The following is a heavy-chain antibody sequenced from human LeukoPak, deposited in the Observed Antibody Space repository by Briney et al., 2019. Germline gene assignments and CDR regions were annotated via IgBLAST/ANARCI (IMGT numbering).Heavy chain of an antibody. D-gene: IGHD2-15*01. Sequence: SETVSLTCTASGDSISSGSYFWGWIRQPPGKSLEWIGNIYYSGSTYYNPSLKSRVTISLDTSKSQFYLKLNSVTAADTAVYYCATPPECSSGSCLNYWGQGTLVTVSS. CDR2: IYYSGST. CDR3: ATPPECSSGSCLNY. CDR1: GDSISSGSYF. V-gene: IGHV4-39*01. J-gene: IGHJ4*02.